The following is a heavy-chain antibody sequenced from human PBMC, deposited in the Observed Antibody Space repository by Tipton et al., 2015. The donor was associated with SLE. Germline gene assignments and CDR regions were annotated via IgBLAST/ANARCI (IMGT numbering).Heavy chain of an antibody. V-gene: IGHV4-61*02. J-gene: IGHJ6*03. Sequence: TLSLICTVSGGSISSGSYYWSWIRQPAGKGLEWIGRIYTSGSTNYNPSLKSRVTISVDTSKNQFSLKLSSVTAADTAVYYCAREGVHFWSGSSYYYFYYMDVWGKGTPVTVSS. CDR1: GGSISSGSYY. D-gene: IGHD3-3*02. CDR3: AREGVHFWSGSSYYYFYYMDV. CDR2: IYTSGST.